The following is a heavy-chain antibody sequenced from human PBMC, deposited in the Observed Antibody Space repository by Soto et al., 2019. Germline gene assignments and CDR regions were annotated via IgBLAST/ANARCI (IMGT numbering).Heavy chain of an antibody. CDR3: APGANRYGSGSYRYYYGMDV. D-gene: IGHD3-10*01. CDR1: GGTFSSYA. J-gene: IGHJ6*02. CDR2: IIPIFGTA. V-gene: IGHV1-69*06. Sequence: SVKVSCKASGGTFSSYAISWVRQAPGQGXEWMGGIIPIFGTANYAQKFQGRVTITADKSTSTAYMELSSLRSEDTAVYYCAPGANRYGSGSYRYYYGMDVWRQRTTVSVAS.